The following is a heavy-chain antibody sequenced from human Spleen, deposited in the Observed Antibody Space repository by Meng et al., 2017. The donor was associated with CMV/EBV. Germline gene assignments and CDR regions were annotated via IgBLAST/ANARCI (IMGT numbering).Heavy chain of an antibody. CDR1: GFTFSSYS. J-gene: IGHJ4*02. V-gene: IGHV3-48*04. CDR2: ISSSGATI. Sequence: GESLKISCPASGFTFSSYSMNWIRQAPGKGLEWLSSISSSGATITYADSVKGRFTISRDNAQNSLYLQMSGLRVDDTAVYFCARRAGSFMSLYYFDWWGQGTLVTVSS. CDR3: ARRAGSFMSLYYFDW. D-gene: IGHD1-26*01.